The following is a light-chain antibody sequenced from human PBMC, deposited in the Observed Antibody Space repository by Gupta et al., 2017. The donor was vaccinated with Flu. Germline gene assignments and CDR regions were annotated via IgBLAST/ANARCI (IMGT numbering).Light chain of an antibody. CDR3: QQSYSTPGT. CDR1: QGISSY. Sequence: IQMTQSLSSLCASVGDRVTITCRASQGISSYLNWYQQKPGKAPKLLIYAASSLQSGVPSRFSGSGSGTDFTLTISSLQPEDFATYYCQQSYSTPGTFGPGTKVDIK. J-gene: IGKJ3*01. V-gene: IGKV1-39*01. CDR2: AAS.